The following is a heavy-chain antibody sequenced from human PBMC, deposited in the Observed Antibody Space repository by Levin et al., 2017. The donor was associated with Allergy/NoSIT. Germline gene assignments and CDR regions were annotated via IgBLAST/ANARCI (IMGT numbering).Heavy chain of an antibody. CDR3: VTLGWKLRHYWYFDL. D-gene: IGHD4-23*01. Sequence: ASVKVSCKVLGYTLTESSMHWVRQAPGKGLEWMGGYDPEDRETIYAQKFQGRVTMTEDTSTDTAYRELSSLGSEDTAVYYCVTLGWKLRHYWYFDLWGRGTLVTVSS. V-gene: IGHV1-24*01. CDR1: GYTLTESS. J-gene: IGHJ2*01. CDR2: YDPEDRET.